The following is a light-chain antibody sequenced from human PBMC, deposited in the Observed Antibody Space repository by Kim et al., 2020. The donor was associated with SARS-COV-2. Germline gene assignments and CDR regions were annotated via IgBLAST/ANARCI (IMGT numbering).Light chain of an antibody. Sequence: SSELTQDPAVSVALGQTVRITCQGDSLRSYYASWYQQKPGQAPVLVIYGKNNRPSGIPDRFSGSSPGNTASLSIPGAQAEDEADYYCNSRDSRGNHWVFG. V-gene: IGLV3-19*01. CDR3: NSRDSRGNHWV. CDR1: SLRSYY. J-gene: IGLJ3*02. CDR2: GKN.